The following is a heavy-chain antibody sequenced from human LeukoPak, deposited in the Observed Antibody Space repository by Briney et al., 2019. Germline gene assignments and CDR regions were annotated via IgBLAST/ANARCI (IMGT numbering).Heavy chain of an antibody. CDR1: GYTFTSYG. J-gene: IGHJ2*01. CDR2: ISAYNGNT. D-gene: IGHD3-22*01. V-gene: IGHV1-18*04. Sequence: ASVKVSCKASGYTFTSYGISWVRQAPGQGLEWMGWISAYNGNTNYAQKLQGRVAMTTDTSTSTAYMELRSLRSDDTAVYYRAREGYNYGWYFDLWGRGTLSLSPQ. CDR3: AREGYNYGWYFDL.